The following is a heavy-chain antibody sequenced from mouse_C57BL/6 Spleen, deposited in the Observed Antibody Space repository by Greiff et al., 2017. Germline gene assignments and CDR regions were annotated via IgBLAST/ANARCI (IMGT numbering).Heavy chain of an antibody. CDR3: ANSNVAMDY. Sequence: DVKLVESGGGLVKPGGSLKLSCAASGFTFSDYGMHWVRQAPEKGLEWVAYISSGSSTIYYADTVKGRFTISRDNAKNTLFLQMTSLRSEDTAMYYCANSNVAMDYWGQGTSVTVSS. J-gene: IGHJ4*01. CDR1: GFTFSDYG. D-gene: IGHD2-5*01. V-gene: IGHV5-17*01. CDR2: ISSGSSTI.